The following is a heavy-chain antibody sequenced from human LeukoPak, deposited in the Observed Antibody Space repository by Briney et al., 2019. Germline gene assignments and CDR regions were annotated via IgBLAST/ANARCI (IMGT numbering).Heavy chain of an antibody. D-gene: IGHD1-26*01. CDR2: IYYSGST. CDR1: GGSISSSSYY. J-gene: IGHJ4*02. V-gene: IGHV4-39*07. CDR3: ARYELGTFDY. Sequence: SETLSLTCTVSGGSISSSSYYWGWIRQPPGKGLEWIGSIYYSGSTYYNPSLKSRVTISVDTSKNQFSLKLSSVTAADTAVYYCARYELGTFDYWGQGTLVTVSS.